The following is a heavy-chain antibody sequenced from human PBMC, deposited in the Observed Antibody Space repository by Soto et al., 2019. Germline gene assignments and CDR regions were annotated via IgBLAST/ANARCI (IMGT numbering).Heavy chain of an antibody. Sequence: PWGSLRLSCSASGFILSSSCMHWVRQAPGKGLEWVSAISGSGGSTYYADSGKGRFTISRDNSKNTLYLQMNSLRAEDTAVYYCAKARKEYSSTLSYWGQGTLVTVSS. J-gene: IGHJ4*02. CDR1: GFILSSSC. CDR2: ISGSGGST. V-gene: IGHV3-23*01. CDR3: AKARKEYSSTLSY. D-gene: IGHD6-6*01.